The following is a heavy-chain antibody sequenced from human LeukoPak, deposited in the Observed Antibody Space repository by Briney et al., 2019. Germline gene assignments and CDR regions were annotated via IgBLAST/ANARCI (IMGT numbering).Heavy chain of an antibody. J-gene: IGHJ4*02. CDR3: ARLTIAVAGGISDY. Sequence: SETLSLTCTVSGGSISSSSYYWGWIRQPPGKGLEWIGSIYYSGSTYYNPSLKSRVTISVDTSKNQFSLKLSSVTAADTAVYYCARLTIAVAGGISDYWGQGTLVTVSS. V-gene: IGHV4-39*01. CDR1: GGSISSSSYY. CDR2: IYYSGST. D-gene: IGHD6-19*01.